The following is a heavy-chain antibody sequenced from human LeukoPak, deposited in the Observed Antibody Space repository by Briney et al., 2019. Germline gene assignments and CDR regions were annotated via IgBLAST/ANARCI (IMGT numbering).Heavy chain of an antibody. CDR1: GFTFSSYA. CDR3: AKELGYCSSTSCLPYYFDY. CDR2: ISGSGGST. J-gene: IGHJ4*02. V-gene: IGHV3-23*01. Sequence: GGSLRLSCAASGFTFSSYAMSWVRQAPGKGLEWVSAISGSGGSTYYADSVKGRFTISRDNSKNTLYLQMNSLRAEDTAVYYCAKELGYCSSTSCLPYYFDYWGQGTLVTVSS. D-gene: IGHD2-2*01.